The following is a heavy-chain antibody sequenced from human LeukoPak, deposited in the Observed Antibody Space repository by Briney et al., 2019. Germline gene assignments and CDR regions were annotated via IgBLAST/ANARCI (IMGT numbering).Heavy chain of an antibody. Sequence: PGGSLRLSCAASGFTFSSYAMSWVRQAPGKGLEWVSTFSGSGGNTYYADSVKGRFTISRDNSKNTLYLQMNSLRAEDTAVYYCARDPVIAAAHGDAFDIWGQGTMVTVSS. D-gene: IGHD6-13*01. CDR1: GFTFSSYA. J-gene: IGHJ3*02. CDR3: ARDPVIAAAHGDAFDI. V-gene: IGHV3-23*01. CDR2: FSGSGGNT.